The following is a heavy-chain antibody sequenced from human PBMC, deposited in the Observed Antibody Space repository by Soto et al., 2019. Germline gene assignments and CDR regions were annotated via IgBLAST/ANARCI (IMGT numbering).Heavy chain of an antibody. Sequence: GGSLRLSCAASGFTFSSYAMHWVRQAPGKGLEWVAVISYDGSNKYYADSVKGRFTISRDNSKNTLYLQMNSLRAEDTAVYYCARDKLSGYDSTPFDYWGQGTLVTVSS. D-gene: IGHD5-12*01. V-gene: IGHV3-30-3*01. J-gene: IGHJ4*02. CDR1: GFTFSSYA. CDR3: ARDKLSGYDSTPFDY. CDR2: ISYDGSNK.